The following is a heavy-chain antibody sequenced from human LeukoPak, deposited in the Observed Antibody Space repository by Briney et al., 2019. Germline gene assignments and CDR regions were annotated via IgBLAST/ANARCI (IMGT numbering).Heavy chain of an antibody. CDR2: ISGGGGST. CDR1: GFTFTSYS. D-gene: IGHD2-15*01. V-gene: IGHV3-23*01. CDR3: VREDTPATADY. Sequence: PGGSLRLSCAASGFTFTSYSMNWVRQAPGKGLEWVSTISGGGGSTYYADSVKGRFTISRDNSKDTLFLQMHSLRPGDTAVYYCVREDTPATADYWGQGTLVTISS. J-gene: IGHJ4*02.